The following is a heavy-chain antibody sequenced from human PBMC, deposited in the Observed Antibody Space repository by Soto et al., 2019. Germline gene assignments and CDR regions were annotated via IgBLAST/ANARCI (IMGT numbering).Heavy chain of an antibody. CDR1: GFTFSSYA. CDR3: AIDTTLVALTGPLDY. J-gene: IGHJ4*02. V-gene: IGHV3-23*01. Sequence: GGSLRLSCAASGFTFSSYAMSWVRQAPGKGLEWVSAISGSGGSTYYADSVKGRFTISRDNSKNTLYLQMNSLRAEDTAVYYCAIDTTLVALTGPLDYWGQGTLVTVSS. D-gene: IGHD2-15*01. CDR2: ISGSGGST.